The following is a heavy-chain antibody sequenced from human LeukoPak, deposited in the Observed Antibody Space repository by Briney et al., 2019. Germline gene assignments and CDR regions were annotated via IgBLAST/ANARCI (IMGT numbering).Heavy chain of an antibody. V-gene: IGHV3-30-3*01. J-gene: IGHJ6*02. CDR1: GFTFSSYA. CDR2: ISYDGSNK. Sequence: GGSLRLSCAVSGFTFSSYAMHWVRQAPGKGLEWVAVISYDGSNKYYADSVKGRFTISRGNSKNTLYLQMNSLRAEDTAVYYCARVDTAMEIYYYYGMDVWGQGTTVTVSS. CDR3: ARVDTAMEIYYYYGMDV. D-gene: IGHD5-18*01.